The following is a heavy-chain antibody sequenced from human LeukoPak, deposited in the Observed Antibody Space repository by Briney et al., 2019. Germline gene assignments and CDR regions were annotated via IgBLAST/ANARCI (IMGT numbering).Heavy chain of an antibody. V-gene: IGHV1-18*01. CDR2: ISAYNGNT. Sequence: VASVRVSCKASGYTFTSYGISWVRQAPGQGLEWMGWISAYNGNTNYAQKLQGRVTKTTDTSTSTAYMELRSLRSDDTAVYYCAREGRDIVVVPAATGEDYYYYYGMDVWGQGTTVTVSS. J-gene: IGHJ6*02. CDR3: AREGRDIVVVPAATGEDYYYYYGMDV. D-gene: IGHD2-2*01. CDR1: GYTFTSYG.